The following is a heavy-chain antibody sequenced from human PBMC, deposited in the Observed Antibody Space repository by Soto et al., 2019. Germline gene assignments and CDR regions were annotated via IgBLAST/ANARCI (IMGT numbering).Heavy chain of an antibody. D-gene: IGHD3-10*02. Sequence: QVHLQESGPGLVKPSETLSLTCSVSGGTISGYYWTWIRQPAGKGLEWIGRIYSSGNTKYNPSLQSRVTMSLDTSNNQFSLRPTSVTAADTAVYYCARGQRCSDLFDPCGQGTLVTFS. V-gene: IGHV4-4*07. CDR2: IYSSGNT. CDR3: ARGQRCSDLFDP. CDR1: GGTISGYY. J-gene: IGHJ5*02.